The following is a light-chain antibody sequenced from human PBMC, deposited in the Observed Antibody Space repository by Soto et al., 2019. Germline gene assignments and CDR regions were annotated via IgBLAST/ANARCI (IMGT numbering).Light chain of an antibody. V-gene: IGKV4-1*01. CDR1: QSVLYSSNNKNY. CDR2: WAS. Sequence: DIVMTQSPDSLAVSLGERATINCKSSQSVLYSSNNKNYLAWYQQKPGQPPKLLIYWASTRESGVPDRFSGSGSGTDFTLTISSLQAEDVAVYYCQQYYSPPPVFGGGTKVEIK. CDR3: QQYYSPPPV. J-gene: IGKJ4*01.